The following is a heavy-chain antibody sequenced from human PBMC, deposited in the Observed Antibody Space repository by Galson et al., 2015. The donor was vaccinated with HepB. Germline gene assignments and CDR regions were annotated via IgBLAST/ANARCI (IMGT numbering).Heavy chain of an antibody. V-gene: IGHV3-23*01. Sequence: LRLSCAASGFTFSSYAMSWVRQAPGKGLEWVSAISGSGGSTYYADSVKGRFTISRDNSKNTLYLQMNSLRAEDTAVYYCAKDRQYYGSGSYYNGFDYWGQGTLVTVSS. CDR1: GFTFSSYA. D-gene: IGHD3-10*01. J-gene: IGHJ4*02. CDR3: AKDRQYYGSGSYYNGFDY. CDR2: ISGSGGST.